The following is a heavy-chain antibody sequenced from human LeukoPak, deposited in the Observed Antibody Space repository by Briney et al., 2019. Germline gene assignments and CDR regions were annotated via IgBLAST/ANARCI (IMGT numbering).Heavy chain of an antibody. CDR3: ARQSRAGSKTRGYYFDY. CDR2: IYPGDSDT. D-gene: IGHD3-10*01. Sequence: GESLKISCQVSGYIFTNYWIGWLRQMPGKGLESMGIIYPGDSDTAYSPSFQGQVTISVDKSMSTVYLHWSSLTASDTAMYYCARQSRAGSKTRGYYFDYWGQGTLVSVSS. CDR1: GYIFTNYW. J-gene: IGHJ4*02. V-gene: IGHV5-51*01.